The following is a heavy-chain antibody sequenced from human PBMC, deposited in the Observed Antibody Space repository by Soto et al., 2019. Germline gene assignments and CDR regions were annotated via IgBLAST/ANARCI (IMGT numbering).Heavy chain of an antibody. Sequence: GASVKVSCKASGYTFTSYAMHWVRQAPGQRLEWMGWINAGNGNTKYSQKFQGRVTITRDTSASTAYMELSSQRSEDTAVYYCARDDPGYSSGWDFDYWGQGTLVTVSS. CDR3: ARDDPGYSSGWDFDY. D-gene: IGHD6-19*01. CDR2: INAGNGNT. V-gene: IGHV1-3*01. J-gene: IGHJ4*02. CDR1: GYTFTSYA.